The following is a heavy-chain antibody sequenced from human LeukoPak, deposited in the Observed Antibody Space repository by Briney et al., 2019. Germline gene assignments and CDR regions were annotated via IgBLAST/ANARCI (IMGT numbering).Heavy chain of an antibody. CDR3: AIDYGDYTFDY. Sequence: ASVTVSCKASGYTFTSYGISWVRQAPGQGLKWMGWISAYNGNTNYAQKLQGRVTMTTDTSTSTAYMELRSLRSDDTAVYYCAIDYGDYTFDYWGQGTLVTVSS. V-gene: IGHV1-18*01. D-gene: IGHD4-17*01. J-gene: IGHJ4*02. CDR1: GYTFTSYG. CDR2: ISAYNGNT.